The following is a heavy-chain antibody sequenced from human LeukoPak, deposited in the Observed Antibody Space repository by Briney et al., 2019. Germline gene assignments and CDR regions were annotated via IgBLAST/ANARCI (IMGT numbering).Heavy chain of an antibody. Sequence: GGSLRLSCAASGFTFSNAWMSWVRQAPGKGLEWVGRIKSKTDGGTTDYAAPVKGRFTISRDDSKNTLYLQMSSLRAEDTAVYYCAKIIVVLPSTISNPYYFDYWGQGTLVTVSS. J-gene: IGHJ4*02. CDR2: IKSKTDGGTT. D-gene: IGHD2-2*02. CDR3: AKIIVVLPSTISNPYYFDY. CDR1: GFTFSNAW. V-gene: IGHV3-15*01.